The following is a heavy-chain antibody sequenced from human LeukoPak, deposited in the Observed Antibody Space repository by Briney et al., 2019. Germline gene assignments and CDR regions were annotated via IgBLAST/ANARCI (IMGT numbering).Heavy chain of an antibody. J-gene: IGHJ4*02. CDR1: GFTVSSNY. CDR3: AREYREQWLVRFSYFDY. D-gene: IGHD6-19*01. V-gene: IGHV3-53*01. Sequence: PGGSLRLSCAASGFTVSSNYMSWVRQAPGKGLEWVSVIYSGGSTYYADSAKGRFTISRDNSKNTLYLQMNSLRAEDTAVYYCAREYREQWLVRFSYFDYWGQGALVTVSS. CDR2: IYSGGST.